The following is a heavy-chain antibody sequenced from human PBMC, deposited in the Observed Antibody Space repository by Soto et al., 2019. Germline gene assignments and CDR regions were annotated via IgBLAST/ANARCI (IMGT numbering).Heavy chain of an antibody. CDR3: ARCTGRAVAGTLSS. Sequence: GASVKVSCKASGGTFSSYAISWVRQAPGQGLEWMGGIIPIFGTANYAQKFQGRVTITADESTSTAYMELSSLRSEDTAVYYCARCTGRAVAGTLSSWDQGTLGTVSS. CDR1: GGTFSSYA. D-gene: IGHD6-19*01. CDR2: IIPIFGTA. V-gene: IGHV1-69*13. J-gene: IGHJ5*02.